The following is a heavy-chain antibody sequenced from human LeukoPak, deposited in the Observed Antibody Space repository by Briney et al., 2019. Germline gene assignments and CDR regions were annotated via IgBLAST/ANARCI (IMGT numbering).Heavy chain of an antibody. CDR2: INHSGST. D-gene: IGHD4-11*01. V-gene: IGHV4-34*01. Sequence: SETLSLTCAVYGGSFSGYYWSWIRQPPGKGLEWIGEINHSGSTYYNPSLKSRVTISVDTSKNQFSLKLSSVTAADTAVYYCARTWGWIVTTFFGFDPWGQGTLVTVSS. CDR3: ARTWGWIVTTFFGFDP. J-gene: IGHJ5*02. CDR1: GGSFSGYY.